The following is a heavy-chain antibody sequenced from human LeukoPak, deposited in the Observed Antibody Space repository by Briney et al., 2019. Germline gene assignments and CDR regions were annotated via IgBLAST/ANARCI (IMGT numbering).Heavy chain of an antibody. CDR3: ARGRGVFYDSSGYWGFDP. V-gene: IGHV1-69*05. Sequence: SVKVSCKASGGIFSSYAISWVRQAPGQGLEWMGGIIPIFGTANYAQKFQGRVTITTDESTSTAYMELSSLRSEDTAVYYCARGRGVFYDSSGYWGFDPWGQGTLVTVSS. CDR2: IIPIFGTA. J-gene: IGHJ5*02. D-gene: IGHD3-22*01. CDR1: GGIFSSYA.